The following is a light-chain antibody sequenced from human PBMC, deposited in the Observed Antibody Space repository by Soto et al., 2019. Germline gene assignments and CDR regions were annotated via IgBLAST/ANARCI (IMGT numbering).Light chain of an antibody. CDR2: DTS. CDR1: QGVSNY. Sequence: EIVLTQSPATLPLSPGERATLSCRASQGVSNYLAWYQQKPGQSPRLLIYDTSNRATGIPARFSGSGSGTDFTLTISSLETEDFAVYYCQHRSSWPRTFGQGTRVEIK. J-gene: IGKJ5*01. CDR3: QHRSSWPRT. V-gene: IGKV3-11*01.